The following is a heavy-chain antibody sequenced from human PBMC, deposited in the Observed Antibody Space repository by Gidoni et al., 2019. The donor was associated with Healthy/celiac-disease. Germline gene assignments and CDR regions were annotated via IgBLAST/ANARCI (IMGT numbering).Heavy chain of an antibody. CDR1: GFHFSSYA. CDR3: ARVKGSYYMGGDFDY. V-gene: IGHV3-30*04. J-gene: IGHJ4*02. CDR2: ISYDGSNK. D-gene: IGHD1-26*01. Sequence: QVQLVESGGGVVQPGRSLSLSCAASGFHFSSYAMHWVRQAQGKGPEWVAVISYDGSNKYYADSVKGRFTISRDNSKNTLYLQMNSLRAEDTAVYYCARVKGSYYMGGDFDYWGQGTLVTVSS.